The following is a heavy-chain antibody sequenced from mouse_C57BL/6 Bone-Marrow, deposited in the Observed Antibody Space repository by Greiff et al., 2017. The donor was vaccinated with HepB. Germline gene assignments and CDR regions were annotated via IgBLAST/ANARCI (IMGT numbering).Heavy chain of an antibody. CDR1: GFTFSSYT. Sequence: EVMLVESGGGLVKPGGSLKLSCAASGFTFSSYTMSWVRQTPEKRLEWVATISGGGGNTYYPDSVKGRFTISRDNAKNTLYLQMSSLRSEDTALYYCARRYYGSRYFDVWGTGTTVTVSS. V-gene: IGHV5-9*01. D-gene: IGHD1-1*01. CDR2: ISGGGGNT. CDR3: ARRYYGSRYFDV. J-gene: IGHJ1*03.